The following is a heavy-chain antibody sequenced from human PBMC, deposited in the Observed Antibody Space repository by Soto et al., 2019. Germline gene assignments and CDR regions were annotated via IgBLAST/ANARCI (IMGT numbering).Heavy chain of an antibody. CDR2: IYYSGST. CDR1: GGSVSSYY. J-gene: IGHJ4*02. D-gene: IGHD5-12*01. CDR3: ARCRRVLAWLRLF. V-gene: IGHV4-59*02. Sequence: SETLSLTCTVSGGSVSSYYWSWIRQSPGKGLEWIGYIYYSGSTKYNPSLKSRVTISVDTSKNQFSLKLSSVTAADTAVYYCARCRRVLAWLRLFWGQGSLVTVSS.